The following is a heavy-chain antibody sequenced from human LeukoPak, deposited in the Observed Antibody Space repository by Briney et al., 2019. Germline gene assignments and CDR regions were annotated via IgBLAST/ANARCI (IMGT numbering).Heavy chain of an antibody. CDR1: GGSISSYY. J-gene: IGHJ4*02. D-gene: IGHD2-2*01. CDR2: IYTSGST. V-gene: IGHV4-4*07. Sequence: SETLSLTCTVSGGSISSYYWSWIWQPAGKGLEWIGRIYTSGSTNYNPSLKSRVTMSVDTSKNQFSLKLSSVTAADTAVYYCARGRYCSSTSCSGSFDYWGQGTLVTVSS. CDR3: ARGRYCSSTSCSGSFDY.